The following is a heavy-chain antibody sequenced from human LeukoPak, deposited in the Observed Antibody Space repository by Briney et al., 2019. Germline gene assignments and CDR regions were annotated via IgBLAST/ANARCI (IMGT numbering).Heavy chain of an antibody. V-gene: IGHV3-21*01. CDR3: ARGGSPELYCSSTSCQAHY. CDR2: ISSSSSYI. D-gene: IGHD2-2*01. J-gene: IGHJ4*02. CDR1: GFTFSNAW. Sequence: GGSLRLSCAASGFTFSNAWMSWVRQAPGKGLEWVSFISSSSSYIYYADSVKGRFTISRDNAKNSLYLQMNSLRAEDTAVYYCARGGSPELYCSSTSCQAHYGAQGTLVTVSS.